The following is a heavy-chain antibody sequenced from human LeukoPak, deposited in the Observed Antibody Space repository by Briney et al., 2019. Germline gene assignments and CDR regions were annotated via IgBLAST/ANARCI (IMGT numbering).Heavy chain of an antibody. CDR1: RYTFTGHY. D-gene: IGHD5-24*01. CDR3: ARPGGWLQSDYFDY. V-gene: IGHV1-2*02. CDR2: INPNSGGT. Sequence: ASVKVSCKASRYTFTGHYMHWVRQSPGQGLEWMGWINPNSGGTNYAQKFQGRVTMTRDTSISTAYMELSRLRSDDTAVYYCARPGGWLQSDYFDYWGQGTLVTVSS. J-gene: IGHJ4*02.